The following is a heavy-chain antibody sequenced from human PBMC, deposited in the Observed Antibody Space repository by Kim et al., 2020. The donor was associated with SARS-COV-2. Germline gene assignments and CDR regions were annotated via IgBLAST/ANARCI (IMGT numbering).Heavy chain of an antibody. CDR2: INPNSGGT. CDR3: ARESSCSGGSCPFDAFDI. Sequence: ASVKVSCKASGYTFTGYYMHWVRQAPGQGLEWMGRINPNSGGTNYAQKFQGRVTMTRDTSISTAYMELSRLRSDDTAVYYCARESSCSGGSCPFDAFDIWGQGTMVTVSS. V-gene: IGHV1-2*06. CDR1: GYTFTGYY. J-gene: IGHJ3*02. D-gene: IGHD2-15*01.